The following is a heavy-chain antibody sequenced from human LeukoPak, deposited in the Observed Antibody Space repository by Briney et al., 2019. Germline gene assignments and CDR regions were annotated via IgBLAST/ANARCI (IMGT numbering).Heavy chain of an antibody. CDR2: ISGSGGST. V-gene: IGHV3-23*01. Sequence: GGSLRLSCAASGFTFSSYAMSWVRQAPGKGLEWVSAISGSGGSTYYAASVKGRFTISRDNSKNTLYLQMNSLRAEDTAVYYCAKERGRRSYYVDYYYYMDAWGKGTTVTVSS. CDR1: GFTFSSYA. J-gene: IGHJ6*03. CDR3: AKERGRRSYYVDYYYYMDA. D-gene: IGHD1-26*01.